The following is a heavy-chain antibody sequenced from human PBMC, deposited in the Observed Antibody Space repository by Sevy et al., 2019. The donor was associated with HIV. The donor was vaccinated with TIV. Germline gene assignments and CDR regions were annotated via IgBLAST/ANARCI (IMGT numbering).Heavy chain of an antibody. CDR1: GFAFSDYY. Sequence: GGSLRLSCAASGFAFSDYYMSWIRQAPGKGLEWLSYISETGDIINYADSVKGRFTISMDNAKNSVFLQVNRLRAEDTAMYYCARDDSFDMWGQGTMVTVSS. CDR3: ARDDSFDM. V-gene: IGHV3-11*01. J-gene: IGHJ3*02. CDR2: ISETGDII.